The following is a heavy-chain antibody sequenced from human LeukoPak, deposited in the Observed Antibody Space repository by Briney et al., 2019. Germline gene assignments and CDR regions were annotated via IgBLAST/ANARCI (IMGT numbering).Heavy chain of an antibody. D-gene: IGHD1-26*01. CDR3: ARKIVGAYFDY. CDR1: GFTFSSYW. J-gene: IGHJ4*02. V-gene: IGHV3-74*01. Sequence: PGGSLRLSCAASGFTFSSYWMHCVRQAAGEGLGWVSHINSDGSSTSYADSVKGRFTISRDNAKNTLYLQMNSLRAEDTAVYYCARKIVGAYFDYWGQGTLVTVSS. CDR2: INSDGSST.